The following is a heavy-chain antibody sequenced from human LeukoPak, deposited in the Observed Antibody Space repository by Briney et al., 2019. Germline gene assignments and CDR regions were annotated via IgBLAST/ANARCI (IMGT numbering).Heavy chain of an antibody. D-gene: IGHD5-12*01. V-gene: IGHV1-69*05. CDR3: ARWTIVATTYYFDY. CDR1: GYTFTGYY. CDR2: IIPIFGTA. Sequence: SVKVSCKASGYTFTGYYMHWVRQAPGQGLEWMGGIIPIFGTANYAQKFQGRVTITTDESTSTAYMELSSLRSEDTAVYYCARWTIVATTYYFDYWGQGTLVTVSS. J-gene: IGHJ4*02.